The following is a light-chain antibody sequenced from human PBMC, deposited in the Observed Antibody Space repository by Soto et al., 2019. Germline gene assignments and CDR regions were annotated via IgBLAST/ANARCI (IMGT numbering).Light chain of an antibody. CDR3: CSLAGGNIFRV. CDR1: SSDVGAYNY. CDR2: DVS. Sequence: QSALTQPRSVSGSPGQSVTISCTGTSSDVGAYNYVSWYQHHPGKAPKFIIFDVSSRPSGVPDRFSGSKSGNTAYLTISGIQAEDEADYYCCSLAGGNIFRVFGGGTKLTVL. V-gene: IGLV2-11*01. J-gene: IGLJ2*01.